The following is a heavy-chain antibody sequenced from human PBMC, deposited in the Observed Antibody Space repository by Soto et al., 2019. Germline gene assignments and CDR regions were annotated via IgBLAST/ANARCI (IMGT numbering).Heavy chain of an antibody. CDR2: ISSSSSYI. J-gene: IGHJ6*02. CDR1: GFTFSSYS. Sequence: EVQLVESGGGLVKPGGSLRLSCAASGFTFSSYSMNWVRQAPGKGLEWVSSISSSSSYIYYADSVKGRFTISRDNAKNSLYLQMNSLRAEDTAVYYCARDSAGFWSGYTYYYYYGMDVWGQGTTVTVSS. D-gene: IGHD3-3*01. V-gene: IGHV3-21*01. CDR3: ARDSAGFWSGYTYYYYYGMDV.